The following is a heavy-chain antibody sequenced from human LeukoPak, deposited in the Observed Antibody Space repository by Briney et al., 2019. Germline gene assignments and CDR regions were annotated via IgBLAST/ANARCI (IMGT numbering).Heavy chain of an antibody. CDR3: AKVRWDNSGWYYLDS. CDR2: INWNGGST. Sequence: GGSLRLSCAASGFTFDDYGMSWVRQAPGKGLEWVSGINWNGGSTGYADSVKGRFTISRDNSKSTLLLQMNSLRAEDTAVYYCAKVRWDNSGWYYLDSWGQGTLVTVSS. D-gene: IGHD6-19*01. V-gene: IGHV3-20*04. J-gene: IGHJ4*02. CDR1: GFTFDDYG.